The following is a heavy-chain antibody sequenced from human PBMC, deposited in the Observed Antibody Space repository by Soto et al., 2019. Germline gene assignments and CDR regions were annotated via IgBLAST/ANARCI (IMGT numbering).Heavy chain of an antibody. D-gene: IGHD2-8*01. J-gene: IGHJ4*02. CDR1: GGSISSYY. V-gene: IGHV4-59*01. CDR2: IYYSGST. Sequence: SETLSLTCTVSGGSISSYYWSWIRQPPGKGLEWIGYIYYSGSTSYNPSLKSRVTISVDTSKNQFSLKLSSVTAADTAVYYCARVSRLYCTNGVCPFDYWGQGTRVTVPS. CDR3: ARVSRLYCTNGVCPFDY.